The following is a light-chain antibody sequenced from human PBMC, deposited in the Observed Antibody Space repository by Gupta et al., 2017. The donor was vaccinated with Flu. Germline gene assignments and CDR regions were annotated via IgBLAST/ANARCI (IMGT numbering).Light chain of an antibody. J-gene: IGLJ2*01. CDR1: SLRNSY. Sequence: SSELTQYPAVSVALGQTVRITCQGDSLRNSYASWYQQKPGQAPVLVIDAKIIRPSGIPDRFAGSSTGTTAYFTITVAQAEDEADDDGNYRDKTDNHQVVFGGGTKLTVL. CDR3: NYRDKTDNHQVV. CDR2: AKI. V-gene: IGLV3-19*01.